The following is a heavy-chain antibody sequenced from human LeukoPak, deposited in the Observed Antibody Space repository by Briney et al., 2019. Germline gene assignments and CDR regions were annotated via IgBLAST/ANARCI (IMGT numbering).Heavy chain of an antibody. D-gene: IGHD6-19*01. V-gene: IGHV4-61*02. CDR3: ARVSVAGTEDYFDY. CDR1: GGSISSGSYY. Sequence: SETLSLTCTVSGGSISSGSYYWSWIRQPAGKGLEWIGRIYTSGSTNYNPSLKSRVTTSVDTSKNQFSLKLSSVTAADTAVYYCARVSVAGTEDYFDYWGQGTLVTVSS. CDR2: IYTSGST. J-gene: IGHJ4*02.